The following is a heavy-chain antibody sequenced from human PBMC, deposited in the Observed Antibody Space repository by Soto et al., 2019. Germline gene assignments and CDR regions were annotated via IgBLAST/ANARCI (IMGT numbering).Heavy chain of an antibody. J-gene: IGHJ3*02. CDR2: IYHSGTT. V-gene: IGHV4-59*01. D-gene: IGHD3-10*01. CDR1: DARISIYY. Sequence: KTSETLSLTCTVFDARISIYYLSRIRQPPGKGLEGIGDIYHSGTTNYNPSLKSRVTISVDTSKNQFSLKLSSVTAADTAVYYGARGTDRFGELFQAPPAFDIWGQGTMVTVSS. CDR3: ARGTDRFGELFQAPPAFDI.